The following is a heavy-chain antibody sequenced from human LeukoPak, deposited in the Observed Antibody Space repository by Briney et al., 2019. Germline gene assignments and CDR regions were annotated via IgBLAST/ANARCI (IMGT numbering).Heavy chain of an antibody. J-gene: IGHJ4*02. CDR3: ARDSDSVVVPVAHYYFDY. D-gene: IGHD2-2*01. V-gene: IGHV3-33*01. Sequence: GGSLRLSCAASGFTFSSYGMHWVRQAPGKGLEWVAVIWYDGSNKYYADSVKGRFTISRDNSKNTLYLQMNSLRAEDTAVYYCARDSDSVVVPVAHYYFDYLGQGTLVTVSS. CDR1: GFTFSSYG. CDR2: IWYDGSNK.